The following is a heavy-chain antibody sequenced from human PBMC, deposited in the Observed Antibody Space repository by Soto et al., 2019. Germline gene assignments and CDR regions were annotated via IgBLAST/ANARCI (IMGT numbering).Heavy chain of an antibody. V-gene: IGHV1-3*01. Sequence: GASVKVSCKASGYTFTSYAMHWVRQAPGQRLEWMGWINAGNGNTKYSQKFQGRVTITGDTSASTAYMELSSLRSEDTAVYYCARGIAPYYFDYWGQGTLVTLSS. CDR1: GYTFTSYA. CDR3: ARGIAPYYFDY. D-gene: IGHD6-13*01. CDR2: INAGNGNT. J-gene: IGHJ4*02.